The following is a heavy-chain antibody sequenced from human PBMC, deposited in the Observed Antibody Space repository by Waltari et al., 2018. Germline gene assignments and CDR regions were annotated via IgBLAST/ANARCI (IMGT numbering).Heavy chain of an antibody. J-gene: IGHJ4*02. Sequence: QVQLVQSGAEVKKPGSSVKVSCKASGGTFSSYAISWVRQAPGQGLEWIGGIIPIFGTENYDQKFQGRVTITTDESTSTADMELSSLGSEDTAVYYCARGYSSSWSYWGQGTLVTVSS. V-gene: IGHV1-69*05. CDR2: IIPIFGTE. CDR3: ARGYSSSWSY. D-gene: IGHD6-13*01. CDR1: GGTFSSYA.